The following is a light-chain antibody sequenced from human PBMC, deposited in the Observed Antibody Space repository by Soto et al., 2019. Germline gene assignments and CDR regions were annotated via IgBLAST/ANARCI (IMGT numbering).Light chain of an antibody. CDR3: QQYDSVLT. J-gene: IGKJ5*01. Sequence: DIHMTQSPSSLSASVGDRVTITCQSSQDITNYLNWYRKKPGKASNFLIYGEPNWETGVPSRFSGSGSGTDFTFTSSSLQAEDLGTYFCQQYDSVLTFGQGTRLEIK. V-gene: IGKV1-33*01. CDR1: QDITNY. CDR2: GEP.